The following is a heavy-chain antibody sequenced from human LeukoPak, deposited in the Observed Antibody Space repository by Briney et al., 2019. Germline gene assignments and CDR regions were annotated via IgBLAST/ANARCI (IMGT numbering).Heavy chain of an antibody. CDR1: GFTFSSYG. CDR3: ASEFQLGLTPEAAFDI. D-gene: IGHD7-27*01. V-gene: IGHV3-23*01. CDR2: ISGSGGST. Sequence: RAGGSLRLSCAASGFTFSSYGMSWVRQAPGKGLEWVSAISGSGGSTYYADSVKGRFTISRDNSKNSLYLQMNSLRAEDTAVYYCASEFQLGLTPEAAFDIWGQGTIVTVSS. J-gene: IGHJ3*02.